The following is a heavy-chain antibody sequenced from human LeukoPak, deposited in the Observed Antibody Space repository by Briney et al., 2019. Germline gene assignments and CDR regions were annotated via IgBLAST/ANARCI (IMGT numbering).Heavy chain of an antibody. D-gene: IGHD3-22*01. Sequence: GGSLRLSCAASGFTFSSYAMSWVRQAPGKGLEWVSGISGSGDNIYYAESVKGRFTISRDSSNNTLYLRMNSLRAEDTAVYYCAKDRNNYDSIDYWGQGTLVTVSS. J-gene: IGHJ4*02. CDR3: AKDRNNYDSIDY. CDR1: GFTFSSYA. V-gene: IGHV3-23*01. CDR2: ISGSGDNI.